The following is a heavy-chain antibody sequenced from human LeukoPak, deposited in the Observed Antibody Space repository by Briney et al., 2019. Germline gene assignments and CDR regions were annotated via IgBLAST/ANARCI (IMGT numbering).Heavy chain of an antibody. J-gene: IGHJ5*02. V-gene: IGHV4-34*01. CDR2: IKQSGST. CDR3: ARSGFFGVVIGGNNWFDP. Sequence: SETLSPTRAGYGGGFSGFFWSWIRPPPGEGGGWIGGIKQSGSTNYNPSLKSRVTISVDTSKNQFSLKLSSVTAADTAVYYCARSGFFGVVIGGNNWFDPWGQGTLVTVSS. CDR1: GGGFSGFF. D-gene: IGHD3-3*01.